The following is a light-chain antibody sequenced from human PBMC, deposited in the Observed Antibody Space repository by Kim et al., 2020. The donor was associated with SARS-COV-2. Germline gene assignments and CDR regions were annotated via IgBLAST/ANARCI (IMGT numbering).Light chain of an antibody. J-gene: IGKJ2*01. CDR2: GAS. CDR1: QSVSSTY. Sequence: EIVLTQSPGTLSLSPGERVALSCRASQSVSSTYLAWYQQKFGQTPRLLIYGASNRATGIPDRFTGSGSGTDFTLTIGRLESEDFAVYYCQVYDGSPPRYTFGQGTKLEIK. V-gene: IGKV3-20*01. CDR3: QVYDGSPPRYT.